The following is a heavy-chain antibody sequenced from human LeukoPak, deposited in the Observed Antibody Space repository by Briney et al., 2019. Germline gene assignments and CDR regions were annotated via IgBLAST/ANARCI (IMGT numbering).Heavy chain of an antibody. J-gene: IGHJ4*02. CDR3: AKDASQLLPLYYFDY. Sequence: TGGSLRLSCAASGFTFSSYAMSWVRQAPGKRLEWVSAISGSGGSTYYADSVKGRFTISRDNSKNTLYLQMNSLRAEDTAVYYCAKDASQLLPLYYFDYWGQGTLVTVSS. CDR2: ISGSGGST. D-gene: IGHD2-2*01. CDR1: GFTFSSYA. V-gene: IGHV3-23*01.